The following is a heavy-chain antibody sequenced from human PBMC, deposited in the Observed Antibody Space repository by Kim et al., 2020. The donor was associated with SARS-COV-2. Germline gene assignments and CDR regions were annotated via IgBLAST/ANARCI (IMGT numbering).Heavy chain of an antibody. CDR3: ARDPGGSYWVHAFDI. V-gene: IGHV3-21*01. CDR1: GFTFSSYS. J-gene: IGHJ3*02. CDR2: ISSSSSYI. Sequence: GGSLRLSCAASGFTFSSYSMNWVRQAPGKGLEWVSSISSSSSYIYYADSVKGRFTISRDNAKNSLYLQMNSLRAEDTAVYYCARDPGGSYWVHAFDIWGQGTMVTVSS. D-gene: IGHD1-26*01.